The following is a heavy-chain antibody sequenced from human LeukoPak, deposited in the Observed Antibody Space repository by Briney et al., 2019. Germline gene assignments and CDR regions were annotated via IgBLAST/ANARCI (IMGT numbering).Heavy chain of an antibody. Sequence: GGSLRLSCEASGFTFSSHWMSWVRQAPGKGLEWVSAISGSGGSTYYADSVKGRFTISRDNSKNTLYLQMNSLRAEDTAVYYCAKDHSSGAFDYWGQGTLVTVSS. J-gene: IGHJ4*02. CDR1: GFTFSSHW. CDR2: ISGSGGST. D-gene: IGHD6-25*01. CDR3: AKDHSSGAFDY. V-gene: IGHV3-23*01.